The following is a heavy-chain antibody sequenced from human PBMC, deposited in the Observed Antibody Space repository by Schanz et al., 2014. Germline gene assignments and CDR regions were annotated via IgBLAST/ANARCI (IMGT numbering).Heavy chain of an antibody. V-gene: IGHV3-23*01. D-gene: IGHD4-17*01. CDR1: GFTFSSYA. CDR2: ISGSGGST. Sequence: EVQLLESGGGLVQPGGSLRLSCAASGFTFSSYAMSWVRQAPGKGLEWVSAISGSGGSTYFADFVKGRFTISRDNSKTTLYLQMNSLRAEDTAAYYCAKFKSAPTVTTLDYWGQGTLVTVSS. CDR3: AKFKSAPTVTTLDY. J-gene: IGHJ4*02.